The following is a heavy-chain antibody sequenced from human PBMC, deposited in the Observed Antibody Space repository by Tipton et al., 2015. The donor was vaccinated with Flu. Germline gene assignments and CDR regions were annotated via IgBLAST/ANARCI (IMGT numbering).Heavy chain of an antibody. J-gene: IGHJ4*02. D-gene: IGHD5-12*01. CDR3: AAPSGPHGPSLFTSGFDY. CDR2: ISGSGGST. V-gene: IGHV3-23*01. CDR1: GFTFSSYA. Sequence: SLRLSCAASGFTFSSYAMSWVRQAPGKGLEWVSAISGSGGSTYYADSVKGRFTISRDNSKNTLYLQMNSLRAEDTAVYYCAAPSGPHGPSLFTSGFDYWGQGTLVTVSS.